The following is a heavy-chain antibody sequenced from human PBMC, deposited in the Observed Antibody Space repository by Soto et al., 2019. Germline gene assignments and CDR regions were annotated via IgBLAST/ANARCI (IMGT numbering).Heavy chain of an antibody. V-gene: IGHV1-8*01. CDR2: MDPKTGNT. D-gene: IGHD6-19*01. CDR3: ARGRGWRDY. Sequence: QVQLVQSGAEVKKPGASVKVSCRASGYSFTSYDINWVRQATGQGLEWMGWMDPKTGNTDYGQKFQGRVTMTRNTSISTAYMELSSLTSEDTAVYYCARGRGWRDYWGQGTLVTFSS. CDR1: GYSFTSYD. J-gene: IGHJ4*02.